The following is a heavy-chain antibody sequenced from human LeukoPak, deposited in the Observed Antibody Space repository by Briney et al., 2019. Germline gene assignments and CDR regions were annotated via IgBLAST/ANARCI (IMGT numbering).Heavy chain of an antibody. CDR1: GYTFTSYD. J-gene: IGHJ4*02. V-gene: IGHV1-18*01. Sequence: ASVKVSCKASGYTFTSYDINWVRQATGQGLEWMGWITTYNGYTNYAQKLQGRVTMTTDTSTSTAYMELRSLRSDDTAVYYCARGVFWNDGYFDYWGQGTLVTVSS. CDR3: ARGVFWNDGYFDY. D-gene: IGHD1-1*01. CDR2: ITTYNGYT.